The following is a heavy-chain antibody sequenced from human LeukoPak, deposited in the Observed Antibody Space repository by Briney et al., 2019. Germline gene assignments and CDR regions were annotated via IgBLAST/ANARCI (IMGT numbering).Heavy chain of an antibody. CDR1: EFTFSDYY. J-gene: IGHJ4*02. CDR3: ARLGIITAAGSNDY. D-gene: IGHD6-13*01. Sequence: GGSLRLSCAASEFTFSDYYMSWIRQAPGKGLEWVSYISYSGDTIYYADSVKGRFTVSRDNAKNSLYLQMNSLRAEDTAVYYCARLGIITAAGSNDYRGQGTLVTVSS. V-gene: IGHV3-11*01. CDR2: ISYSGDTI.